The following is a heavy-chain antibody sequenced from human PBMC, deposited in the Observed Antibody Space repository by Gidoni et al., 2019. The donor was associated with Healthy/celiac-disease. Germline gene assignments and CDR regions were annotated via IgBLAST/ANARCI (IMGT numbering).Heavy chain of an antibody. Sequence: QVQLVQSGAEVKKPGASVKVSCKASGYTFTSYAMHWVRQAPGQRLEWIGWINAGNGNTKYSPKFQGRVTITRDTSASTAYMELSSLRSEDTAVYYCARESVRWGIVVVPAAPGGFDPWGQGTLVTVSS. V-gene: IGHV1-3*01. CDR2: INAGNGNT. CDR1: GYTFTSYA. CDR3: ARESVRWGIVVVPAAPGGFDP. J-gene: IGHJ5*02. D-gene: IGHD2-2*01.